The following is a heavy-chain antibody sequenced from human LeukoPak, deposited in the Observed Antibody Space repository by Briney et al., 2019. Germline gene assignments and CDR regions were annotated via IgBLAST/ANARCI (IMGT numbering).Heavy chain of an antibody. CDR3: AKNSGSYWNAFDI. V-gene: IGHV3-23*01. CDR2: ISGSGGST. D-gene: IGHD1-26*01. CDR1: GFTFSSYA. Sequence: GGSLRLSCAASGFTFSSYAMSWVRQAPGKGLEWVSAISGSGGSTYYADSVKGRFTISRDNSKNTLYPQMNSLRAEDTAVYYCAKNSGSYWNAFDIWGQGTMVTVSS. J-gene: IGHJ3*02.